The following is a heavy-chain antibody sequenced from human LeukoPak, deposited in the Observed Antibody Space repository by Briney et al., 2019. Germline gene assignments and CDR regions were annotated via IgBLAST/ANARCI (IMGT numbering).Heavy chain of an antibody. CDR1: GYTLTELS. D-gene: IGHD2-2*01. Sequence: ASVTVSCTVSGYTLTELSMHWVRQAPGKGLEWMGGFDPEDGETICAQKFQGRVTMTEDTSTDTAYMELSSLRSEDTAVYYCATGYYCSSTSCLPKFDYWGQGTLVTVSS. CDR2: FDPEDGET. CDR3: ATGYYCSSTSCLPKFDY. J-gene: IGHJ4*02. V-gene: IGHV1-24*01.